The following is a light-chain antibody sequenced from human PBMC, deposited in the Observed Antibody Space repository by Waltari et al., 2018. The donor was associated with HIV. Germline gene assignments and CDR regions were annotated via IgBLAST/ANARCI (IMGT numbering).Light chain of an antibody. CDR3: HQYNSWT. Sequence: DIQMTQSPSTLSASVGDRVTITCRASQSISSWLAWYQQKPGKAPKLLIYKASSLESGVPLRFSGSGSGTEFTLTIISLQSDDFATYYCHQYNSWTFGQGTKVDIK. CDR2: KAS. V-gene: IGKV1-5*03. CDR1: QSISSW. J-gene: IGKJ1*01.